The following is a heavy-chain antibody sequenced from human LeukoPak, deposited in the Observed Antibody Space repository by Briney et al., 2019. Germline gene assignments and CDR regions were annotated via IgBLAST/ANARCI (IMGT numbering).Heavy chain of an antibody. J-gene: IGHJ4*02. CDR3: ARYCTFRTCSGTKFDS. CDR1: GFTFDDYG. CDR2: INWNGGST. D-gene: IGHD1-1*01. Sequence: SGGSLRLSCAASGFTFDDYGMSWVRHAPGKGLEWVSGINWNGGSTGYADSVKGRFTISRDNAKNSLYLQMNSLRAEDTALYYCARYCTFRTCSGTKFDSWGPGTPVTVSS. V-gene: IGHV3-20*04.